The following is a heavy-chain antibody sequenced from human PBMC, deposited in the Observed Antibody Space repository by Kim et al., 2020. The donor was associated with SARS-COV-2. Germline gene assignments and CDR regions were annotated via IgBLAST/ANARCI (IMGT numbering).Heavy chain of an antibody. CDR2: IGRVDDT. CDR1: GYTFSRYD. J-gene: IGHJ2*01. D-gene: IGHD7-27*01. V-gene: IGHV3-13*04. Sequence: GGSLRLSCAVSGYTFSRYDMHWVRQGTGKGLEWVSAIGRVDDTFYADSVKGRFTISREDGKSSLYLQMNALRVEDTAVYHCAREGPNNLGFDLWVHGTL. CDR3: AREGPNNLGFDL.